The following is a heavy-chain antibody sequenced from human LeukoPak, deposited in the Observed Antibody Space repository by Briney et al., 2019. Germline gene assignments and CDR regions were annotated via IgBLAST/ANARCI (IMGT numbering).Heavy chain of an antibody. CDR2: INPNSGGT. V-gene: IGHV1-2*02. J-gene: IGHJ4*02. CDR3: ARDGYYGTGSYYRVCIDS. CDR1: GYTFTAYY. D-gene: IGHD3-10*01. Sequence: ASVKVSCTASGYTFTAYYMHWVRQAPGQGLEWMGWINPNSGGTNSAKKFQGRVTMTRDTSISTAYMELSRLRSDDTAVYYCARDGYYGTGSYYRVCIDSWGQG.